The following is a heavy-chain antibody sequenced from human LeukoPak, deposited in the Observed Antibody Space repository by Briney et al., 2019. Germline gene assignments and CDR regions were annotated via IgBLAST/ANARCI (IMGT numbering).Heavy chain of an antibody. CDR3: VREARGYHYTYFDY. CDR1: GFTLGRHD. J-gene: IGHJ4*02. CDR2: LASGSQT. Sequence: GGSLRLSCTASGFTLGRHDMHWVRHTTGEGLEWVAALASGSQTFYAGSVKGRFTVSREDAKNSLYLQMNSLRAGDTAVYYCVREARGYHYTYFDYWGQGTLVTVSS. D-gene: IGHD5-18*01. V-gene: IGHV3-13*01.